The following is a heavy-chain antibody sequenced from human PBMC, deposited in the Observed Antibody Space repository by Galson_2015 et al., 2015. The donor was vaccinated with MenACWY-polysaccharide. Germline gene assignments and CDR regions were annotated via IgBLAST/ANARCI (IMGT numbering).Heavy chain of an antibody. CDR1: GFTFSSYG. CDR2: ITSGGSYI. D-gene: IGHD3-22*01. J-gene: IGHJ4*02. Sequence: SLRLSCAASGFTFSSYGMHWVRQAPGQGLEWVSSITSGGSYIYDADYVKGRFTISRDNAKNSLYLQMNSLRAEDTAVYYCARDDAPGYHYYDSSGKIDYWGQGTLVTVFS. CDR3: ARDDAPGYHYYDSSGKIDY. V-gene: IGHV3-21*01.